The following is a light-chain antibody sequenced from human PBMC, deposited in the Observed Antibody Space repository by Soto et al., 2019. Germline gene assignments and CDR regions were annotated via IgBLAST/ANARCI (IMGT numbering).Light chain of an antibody. J-gene: IGKJ4*01. V-gene: IGKV3-15*01. CDR1: QSVSSN. Sequence: ELVMTHCPSTLSVSLGDRATLACRASQSVSSNLAWYQQKPGQAPRLLIYGASTRATGIPARFSGSGSGTEFTLTISSLQSEDFAVYSCQQYNNWPLTFGGGTKVDIK. CDR2: GAS. CDR3: QQYNNWPLT.